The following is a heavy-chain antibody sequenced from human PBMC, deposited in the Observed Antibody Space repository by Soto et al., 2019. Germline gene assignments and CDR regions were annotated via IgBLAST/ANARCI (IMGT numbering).Heavy chain of an antibody. CDR1: GYRFTGFW. J-gene: IGHJ3*02. V-gene: IGHV5-10-1*01. CDR2: IDPNDSFI. D-gene: IGHD2-15*01. Sequence: HGESLKISCQGSGYRFTGFWLNWVRQRPGKGLEWVGRIDPNDSFINYSPPFEGHVTISADKSISTAYLQWTRLQAADTAIYYCARPASGGSRDAFDIWGQGTMVTVSS. CDR3: ARPASGGSRDAFDI.